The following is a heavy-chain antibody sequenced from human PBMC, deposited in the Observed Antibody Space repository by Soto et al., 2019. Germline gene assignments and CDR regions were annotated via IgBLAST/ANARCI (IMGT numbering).Heavy chain of an antibody. Sequence: QVQLQESGPGLVKPSETLSLTCTVSGGSISSYYWSWIRQPPGKGLEWIGYIYYSGSTNYNPSLKCRVTISVDTSKNQFSLKLSSVTAADTAVYYCARARYFDWSYFDYWGQGTLVTVSS. V-gene: IGHV4-59*01. J-gene: IGHJ4*02. CDR2: IYYSGST. CDR1: GGSISSYY. CDR3: ARARYFDWSYFDY. D-gene: IGHD3-9*01.